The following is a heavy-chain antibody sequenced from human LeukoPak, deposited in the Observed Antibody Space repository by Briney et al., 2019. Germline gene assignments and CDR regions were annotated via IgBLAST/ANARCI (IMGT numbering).Heavy chain of an antibody. CDR2: IDYSGTT. CDR1: GGSVSSTSSY. V-gene: IGHV4-39*07. J-gene: IGHJ4*02. D-gene: IGHD5-12*01. CDR3: ASLSGYDMFDY. Sequence: SETLSFTCSVSGGSVSSTSSYWGWIRQPPGKGLEWIGTIDYSGTTNYNPSLKSRVTMSVDTSKNRISLRLSSLTAADTAVYYCASLSGYDMFDYWGRGTLVTVSS.